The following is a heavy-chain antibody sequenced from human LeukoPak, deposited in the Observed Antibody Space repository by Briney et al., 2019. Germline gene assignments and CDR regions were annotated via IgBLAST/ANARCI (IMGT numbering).Heavy chain of an antibody. V-gene: IGHV1-24*01. CDR1: GYTLTELS. J-gene: IGHJ5*02. CDR3: ATRLLWFGELLSHNWFDP. D-gene: IGHD3-10*01. CDR2: FDPEDGET. Sequence: GASVKVSCKVSGYTLTELSMHWVRQAPGKGLEWMGGFDPEDGETIYAQKFQGRVTMTEDTSTDTAYMELSSLRSEDTAVYYCATRLLWFGELLSHNWFDPWGQGTLVTVSS.